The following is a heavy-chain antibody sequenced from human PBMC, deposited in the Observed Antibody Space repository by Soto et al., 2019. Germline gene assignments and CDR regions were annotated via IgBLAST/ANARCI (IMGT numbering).Heavy chain of an antibody. D-gene: IGHD1-26*01. Sequence: SETLSLTCTVSGGSITSGGYCWTWIRQHPVKGLEWIGQINHSGSTTYNPSLKSRVTISIDTSKNQFSLKLSSVTAAYTAVYYCATSYSGSYYWFDPWGQGTLVTVSS. CDR3: ATSYSGSYYWFDP. V-gene: IGHV4-61*08. J-gene: IGHJ5*02. CDR1: GGSITSGGYC. CDR2: INHSGST.